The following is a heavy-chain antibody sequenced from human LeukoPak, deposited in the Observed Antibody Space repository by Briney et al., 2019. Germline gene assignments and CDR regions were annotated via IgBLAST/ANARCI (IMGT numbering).Heavy chain of an antibody. CDR3: ARDFDY. J-gene: IGHJ4*02. CDR2: IYYSGST. V-gene: IGHV4-59*13. Sequence: AETLTLTCTVSDGSISSYYWSWIRQPPGKGQEWLGYIYYSGSTNYNPCLKSRVTISVDTSKNQFSLKLSSVTAADTAVYYCARDFDYWGQGTLVTVSS. CDR1: DGSISSYY.